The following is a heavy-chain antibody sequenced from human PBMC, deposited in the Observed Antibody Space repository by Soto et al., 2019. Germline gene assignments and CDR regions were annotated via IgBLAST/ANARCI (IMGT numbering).Heavy chain of an antibody. CDR3: ARGNYYDRRRYRYYIDD. Sequence: PGGSLRLSCAASGFTFSSYSMDWVRQAPGKGLEWVSSISTGSNYIYYADSVKGRFSISRDNAKNSLYLQMNSLRDEDTAVYYCARGNYYDRRRYRYYIDDRGPGTLVTVSS. CDR1: GFTFSSYS. CDR2: ISTGSNYI. V-gene: IGHV3-21*01. D-gene: IGHD3-22*01. J-gene: IGHJ4*02.